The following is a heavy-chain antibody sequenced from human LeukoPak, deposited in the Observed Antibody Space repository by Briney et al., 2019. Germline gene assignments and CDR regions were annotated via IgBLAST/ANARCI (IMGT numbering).Heavy chain of an antibody. CDR2: ISISGSNV. V-gene: IGHV3-11*01. D-gene: IGHD2-8*02. CDR1: GFTFSDYY. J-gene: IGHJ4*01. Sequence: GGSLRLSCAVSGFTFSDYYMSWIRQAPGKGLEWVSYISISGSNVYYADSVKGRFTISRDNAKNSLYLQMNSLRAEDTAVYYCARDLASTGPNEDHWGQGTLVTVSS. CDR3: ARDLASTGPNEDH.